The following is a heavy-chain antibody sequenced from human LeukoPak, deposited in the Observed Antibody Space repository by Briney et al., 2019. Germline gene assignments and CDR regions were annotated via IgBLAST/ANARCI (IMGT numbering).Heavy chain of an antibody. D-gene: IGHD6-19*01. J-gene: IGHJ4*02. CDR2: LRYTGET. Sequence: GGSLRLSCAASGFTFSQYSINWVRQAPGKGLEWVSHLRYTGETFYADSVKGRFTISRDNAKNTLYLQMNSLRAEDTAVYYCARDVAVAGGEFDYWGQGTLVTVSS. CDR3: ARDVAVAGGEFDY. CDR1: GFTFSQYS. V-gene: IGHV3-48*04.